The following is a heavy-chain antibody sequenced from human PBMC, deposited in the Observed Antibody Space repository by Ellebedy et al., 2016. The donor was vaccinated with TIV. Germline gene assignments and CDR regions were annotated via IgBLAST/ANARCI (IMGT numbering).Heavy chain of an antibody. J-gene: IGHJ3*02. CDR2: INPANGNT. CDR3: ARDDRDDTSDYYAFDI. D-gene: IGHD3-22*01. Sequence: ASVKVSXXASGYTFSSNTIHWVRQAPGRTLEWMGYINPANGNTKYSGKFQARVTISRDTSTSTVYMELTSLRSEDTAVYYCARDDRDDTSDYYAFDIWGQGTMLTVSS. CDR1: GYTFSSNT. V-gene: IGHV1-3*01.